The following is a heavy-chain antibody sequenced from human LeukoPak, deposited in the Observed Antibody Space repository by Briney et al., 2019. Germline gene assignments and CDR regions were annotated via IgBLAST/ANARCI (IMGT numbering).Heavy chain of an antibody. V-gene: IGHV4-59*08. CDR1: SGSISSYY. Sequence: PSETLSLTCSVSSGSISSYYWSWIRQPPGKGLEWIGYIYYSGSTNYNPSLKSRVTISVDTSKNQFSLKLSSVTAADTAVYYCARHGRGSSTFGYWGQGTLVTVSS. CDR2: IYYSGST. CDR3: ARHGRGSSTFGY. D-gene: IGHD3-16*01. J-gene: IGHJ4*02.